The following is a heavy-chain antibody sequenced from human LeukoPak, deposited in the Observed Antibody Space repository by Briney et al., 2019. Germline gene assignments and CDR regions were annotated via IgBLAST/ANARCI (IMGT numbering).Heavy chain of an antibody. Sequence: QTGGSLRLSCAASGFTFSSSAMSWVRQAPGKGLEWVSAISNNGGYTYYADSVQGRFTISRDNSKSTLYLQMNSLRAEDTAVYYCARAPLPAVLRYFDWSSYYFDYWGQGTLVTVSS. J-gene: IGHJ4*02. D-gene: IGHD3-9*01. CDR1: GFTFSSSA. CDR3: ARAPLPAVLRYFDWSSYYFDY. V-gene: IGHV3-23*01. CDR2: ISNNGGYT.